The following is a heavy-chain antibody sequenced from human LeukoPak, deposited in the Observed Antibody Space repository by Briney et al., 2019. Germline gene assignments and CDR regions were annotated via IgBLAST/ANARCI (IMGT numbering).Heavy chain of an antibody. CDR1: GFSLSAYY. J-gene: IGHJ4*02. Sequence: RAGGSLRLSCAASGFSLSAYYMSWLRQAPGKGLEWVSYISSSTATIYYADSVKGRFTISRDNAKNSLYLQMNSLRGKDTAVYYCARDVSRSGGLFGLEPVFHPPPGCWVQRALVTVSS. D-gene: IGHD3/OR15-3a*01. CDR3: ARDVSRSGGLFGLEPVFHPPPGC. V-gene: IGHV3-11*04. CDR2: ISSSTATI.